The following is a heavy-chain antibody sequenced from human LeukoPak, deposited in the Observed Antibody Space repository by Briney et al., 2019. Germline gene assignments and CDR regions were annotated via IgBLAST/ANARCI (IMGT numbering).Heavy chain of an antibody. D-gene: IGHD3-10*01. CDR3: ARQLVYYGSGSYYKSHSYYYYYMDV. V-gene: IGHV4-34*01. CDR2: INHSGST. Sequence: EPSETLSLTCAVYGGSFSGYCWSWIRQPPGKGLEWIGEINHSGSTNYNPSLKSRVTISVDTSKNQFSLKLSSVTAADTDVYYCARQLVYYGSGSYYKSHSYYYYYMDVWGKGTTVTISS. CDR1: GGSFSGYC. J-gene: IGHJ6*03.